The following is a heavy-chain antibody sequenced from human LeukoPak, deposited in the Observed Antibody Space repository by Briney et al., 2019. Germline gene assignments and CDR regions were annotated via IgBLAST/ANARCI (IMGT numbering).Heavy chain of an antibody. D-gene: IGHD6-13*01. CDR2: INPNSGGT. V-gene: IGHV1-2*02. CDR1: GYTFTDYY. Sequence: GASVKVSCKASGYTFTDYYMHWVRQAPGQGLEWMGWINPNSGGTNYAQKFQGRVTMTRDTSISTAYMELSRLRSDDTAVYYCARTDSSSWFDFDYRGQGTLVTVSS. J-gene: IGHJ4*02. CDR3: ARTDSSSWFDFDY.